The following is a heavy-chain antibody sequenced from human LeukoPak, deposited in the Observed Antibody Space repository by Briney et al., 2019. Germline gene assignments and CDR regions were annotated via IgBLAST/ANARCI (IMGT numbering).Heavy chain of an antibody. CDR2: IKQDGSEE. CDR3: VGLRYFGSSHYFDY. CDR1: GFTFSGYW. V-gene: IGHV3-7*01. J-gene: IGHJ4*02. D-gene: IGHD3-9*01. Sequence: GGSLRLSCATSGFTFSGYWMNWVRQAPGKGLEWMANIKQDGSEEYYVDSVKGRFTISRDNAKNSLSLEMNSLRAEDTAVYYCVGLRYFGSSHYFDYWGQGTLVTVSS.